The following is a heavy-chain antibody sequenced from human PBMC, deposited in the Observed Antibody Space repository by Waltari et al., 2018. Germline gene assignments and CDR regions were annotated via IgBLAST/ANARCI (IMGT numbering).Heavy chain of an antibody. CDR1: GGSISSYY. V-gene: IGHV4-4*07. Sequence: QVQLQESGPGLVKPSETLSLTCTVSGGSISSYYWSWIRQPAGKGLEWIGRIYTSGSTNYNPSLKSRVTMSVDTSKNQFSLKLSSVTAADTAMYYCARGFGYGDDYYYMDVWGKGTTVTISS. D-gene: IGHD4-17*01. CDR2: IYTSGST. CDR3: ARGFGYGDDYYYMDV. J-gene: IGHJ6*03.